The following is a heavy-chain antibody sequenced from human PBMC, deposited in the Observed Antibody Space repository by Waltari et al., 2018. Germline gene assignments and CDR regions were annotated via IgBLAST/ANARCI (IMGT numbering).Heavy chain of an antibody. CDR3: AGDRRGYYDSLTGYYMVSWFGP. D-gene: IGHD3-9*01. V-gene: IGHV3-20*04. J-gene: IGHJ5*02. CDR2: INWNGGST. CDR1: GFTFDDYG. Sequence: EVQLVESGGGVVRPGGSLRLSCAASGFTFDDYGMSWVRQAPGKGLEWVSGINWNGGSTGYADSVKGRFTISRENDKNSLYLQMNSLRAEDTALYYCAGDRRGYYDSLTGYYMVSWFGPWGQGTLVTVSS.